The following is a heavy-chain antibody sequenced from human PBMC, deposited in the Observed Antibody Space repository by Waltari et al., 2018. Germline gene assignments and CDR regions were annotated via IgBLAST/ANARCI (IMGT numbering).Heavy chain of an antibody. CDR3: ARSISILGTALDV. CDR2: IIPMLDRI. D-gene: IGHD3-3*02. V-gene: IGHV1-69*04. Sequence: QGQLVQSGPDVKKPGSTVKVSSTASGGTLRRYGVSWVRQAPGQGLEWLGRIIPMLDRIHYEEKFQGRVTISADKSTNTLYMELSTLKSEDTAVYYCARSISILGTALDVWGQGTTVIVSS. J-gene: IGHJ6*02. CDR1: GGTLRRYG.